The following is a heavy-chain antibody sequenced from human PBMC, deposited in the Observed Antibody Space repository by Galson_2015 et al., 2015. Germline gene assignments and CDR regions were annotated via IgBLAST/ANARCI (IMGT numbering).Heavy chain of an antibody. Sequence: CAISGDSVSSNSAAWNWIRQSPSRGLEWLGRTYYRSKWYNDYAVSVKSRITINPDTSKNQFSLQLNSVSPEHTVVYYCARLGVAGGGDHDYWGQGTLVTVSS. CDR3: ARLGVAGGGDHDY. CDR2: TYYRSKWYN. J-gene: IGHJ4*02. CDR1: GDSVSSNSAA. D-gene: IGHD6-19*01. V-gene: IGHV6-1*01.